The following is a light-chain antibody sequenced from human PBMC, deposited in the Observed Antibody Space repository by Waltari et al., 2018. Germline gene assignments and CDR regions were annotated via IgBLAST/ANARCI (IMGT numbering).Light chain of an antibody. CDR3: QQYYSSPFT. CDR2: GAS. V-gene: IGKV3-20*01. Sequence: ENVFTQSPGTPSLSPGERATPSCRARQTLNNNPLAWYQQKPGQAPRLLFYGASIRATAIPDRFSGSGSGTDFTLTISRLDPEDFAVYYCQQYYSSPFTFGPGTKVDIK. CDR1: QTLNNNP. J-gene: IGKJ3*01.